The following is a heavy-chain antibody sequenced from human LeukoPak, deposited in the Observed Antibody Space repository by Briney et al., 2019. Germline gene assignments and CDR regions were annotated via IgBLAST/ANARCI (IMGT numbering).Heavy chain of an antibody. V-gene: IGHV3-11*04. CDR3: ARDLRNLYKWELRGPSGDY. Sequence: GGSLRLSCAASGFTLSDYYMKWIRQAPGKGLEWVSYISSGGSTIYYADSVKGRFTISRDNAKNSLYLQMNSLRAEDTAVYYCARDLRNLYKWELRGPSGDYWGQGTLVTVSS. CDR2: ISSGGSTI. D-gene: IGHD1-26*01. CDR1: GFTLSDYY. J-gene: IGHJ4*02.